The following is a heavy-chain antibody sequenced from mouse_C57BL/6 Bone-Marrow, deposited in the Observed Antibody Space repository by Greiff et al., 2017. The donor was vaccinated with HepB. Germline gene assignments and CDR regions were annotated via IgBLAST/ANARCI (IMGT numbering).Heavy chain of an antibody. V-gene: IGHV14-2*01. CDR2: IDPEDGET. Sequence: VQLKESGAELVKPGASVKLSCTASGFNIKDYYMHWVKQRTEQGLEWIGRIDPEDGETKYAPKFQGKATITADTSSNTAYLQISSLTSDDTAVYYCASVVTFYYFDYWGQGTTLTVSS. J-gene: IGHJ2*01. CDR1: GFNIKDYY. CDR3: ASVVTFYYFDY. D-gene: IGHD1-1*01.